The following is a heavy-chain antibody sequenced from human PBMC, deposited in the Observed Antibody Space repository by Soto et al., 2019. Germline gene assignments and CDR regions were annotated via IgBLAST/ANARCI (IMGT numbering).Heavy chain of an antibody. V-gene: IGHV3-15*07. CDR1: GLTFSYAW. D-gene: IGHD2-8*01. Sequence: GGSLRLSCAASGLTFSYAWMTWVRQAPGRGLEWVGRIKSKTDGGTTDYAAPVKGRFTISRDDSENTLYLQMNSLKIEDTAVYYCTTRPLYLSGHAWGQGTLVTVSS. CDR3: TTRPLYLSGHA. J-gene: IGHJ4*02. CDR2: IKSKTDGGTT.